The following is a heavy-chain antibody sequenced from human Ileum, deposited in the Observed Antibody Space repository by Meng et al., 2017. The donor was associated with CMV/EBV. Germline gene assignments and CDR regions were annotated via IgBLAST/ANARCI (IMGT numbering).Heavy chain of an antibody. V-gene: IGHV3-9*01. CDR2: ISWNSGSI. D-gene: IGHD2-2*02. CDR1: GFTFDDYA. CDR3: AKLKGTSYYTSADY. Sequence: SLKISCAASGFTFDDYAMHWVRQAPGKGLEWVSGISWNSGSIGYADSVKGRFTISRDNAKNSLYLQMNSLRAEDTAVYYCAKLKGTSYYTSADYWGQGTLVTVSS. J-gene: IGHJ4*02.